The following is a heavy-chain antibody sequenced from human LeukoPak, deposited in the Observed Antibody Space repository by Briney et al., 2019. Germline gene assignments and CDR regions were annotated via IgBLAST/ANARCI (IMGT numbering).Heavy chain of an antibody. CDR2: ISYDGSNK. CDR3: ARDGVRDGLYFDR. J-gene: IGHJ4*02. CDR1: GFTFSSYG. D-gene: IGHD5-24*01. Sequence: GGSLRLSCAASGFTFSSYGMHWVRQAPGKGLEWVAVISYDGSNKYYADSVKGRFTISRDNSKNTLYLQMNSLRAEDTAVYSCARDGVRDGLYFDRWGQGTLVTVSS. V-gene: IGHV3-30*03.